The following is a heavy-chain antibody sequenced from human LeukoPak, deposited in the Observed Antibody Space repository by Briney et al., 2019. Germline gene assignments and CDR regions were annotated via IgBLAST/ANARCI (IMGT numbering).Heavy chain of an antibody. Sequence: ASVKVSCKASGYTFTSYDINWVRQATGQGLEWMGWMNPNSGNTGYAQKFQGRVTMTRNTSISTAYMELSSLRSEDTAVYYCARVKTILDAFDIWGQGTMVTVSS. D-gene: IGHD1-1*01. V-gene: IGHV1-8*01. J-gene: IGHJ3*02. CDR1: GYTFTSYD. CDR3: ARVKTILDAFDI. CDR2: MNPNSGNT.